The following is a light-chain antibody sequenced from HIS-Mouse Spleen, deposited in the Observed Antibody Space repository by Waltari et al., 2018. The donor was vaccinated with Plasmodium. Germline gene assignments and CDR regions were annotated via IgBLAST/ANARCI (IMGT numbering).Light chain of an antibody. J-gene: IGKJ5*01. Sequence: AIQLPHSPSSLSASVAARVTIPCRASQGITSALAWYQQKPGKAPNLLIYDASSLESGVPSRFSGSGSGTDFTLTISSLQPEDFATYYCQQFNNYPSITFGQGTRLEIK. CDR3: QQFNNYPSIT. CDR2: DAS. V-gene: IGKV1D-13*01. CDR1: QGITSA.